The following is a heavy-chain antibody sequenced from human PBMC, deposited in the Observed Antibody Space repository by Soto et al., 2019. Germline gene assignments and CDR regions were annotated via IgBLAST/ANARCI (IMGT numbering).Heavy chain of an antibody. CDR3: AKDATALLWLGELLRYYYYYGMDV. CDR2: ISYDGSNK. Sequence: QVQLVESGGGVVQPGRSLRLSCAASGFTFSSYGMHWVRQAPGKGLEWVAVISYDGSNKYYADSVKGRFTISRDNSKNTLYLQMNSLRAEDTAVYYCAKDATALLWLGELLRYYYYYGMDVWGQGTTGTVSS. V-gene: IGHV3-30*18. CDR1: GFTFSSYG. D-gene: IGHD3-10*01. J-gene: IGHJ6*02.